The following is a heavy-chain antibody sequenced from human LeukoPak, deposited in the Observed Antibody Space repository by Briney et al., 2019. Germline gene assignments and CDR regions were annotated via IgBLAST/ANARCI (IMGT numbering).Heavy chain of an antibody. CDR1: GGSFSGYY. J-gene: IGHJ4*02. D-gene: IGHD3-9*01. CDR2: INHSGST. CDR3: AREGYDILTGYYTRPFDY. V-gene: IGHV4-34*01. Sequence: SETLSLTCAVYGGSFSGYYWSWIRQPPGKGLEWIGEINHSGSTNYNPSLKSRGTISVDTSKNQFSLKLSSVTAADTAVYYCAREGYDILTGYYTRPFDYWGQGTLVTVSS.